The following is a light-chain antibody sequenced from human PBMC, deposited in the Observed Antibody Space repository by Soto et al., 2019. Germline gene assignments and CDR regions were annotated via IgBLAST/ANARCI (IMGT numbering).Light chain of an antibody. V-gene: IGLV2-11*01. CDR3: CSYAGSYTRV. J-gene: IGLJ3*02. Sequence: QSVLTQPRSVSGSPGQSVTISCTGTSSDVGGYNYVSWYQQHPGKAPKLMIYDVSKRPSGVPDRFSGSKSGNTASLTISGLQAEDEADYYCCSYAGSYTRVFGGGTKVTVL. CDR1: SSDVGGYNY. CDR2: DVS.